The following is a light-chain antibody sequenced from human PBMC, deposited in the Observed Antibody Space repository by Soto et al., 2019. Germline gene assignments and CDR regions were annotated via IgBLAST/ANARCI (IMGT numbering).Light chain of an antibody. CDR1: QSVRSN. CDR3: QQYNNWPIT. V-gene: IGKV3-15*01. CDR2: RAS. J-gene: IGKJ5*01. Sequence: DMVITHSQATLSVSPGEGATLSCRASQSVRSNVAWYYQKPGQAPRLLIYRASSRAAGLPDRFSGSGSGAEFTLTISSLQSEDFAVYYCQQYNNWPITFGQGTLLEIK.